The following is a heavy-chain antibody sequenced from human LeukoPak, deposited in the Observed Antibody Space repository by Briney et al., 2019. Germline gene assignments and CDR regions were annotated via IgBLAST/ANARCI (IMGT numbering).Heavy chain of an antibody. CDR2: IRSKANSYAT. CDR1: GFTFSGSA. D-gene: IGHD5-18*01. J-gene: IGHJ4*02. V-gene: IGHV3-73*01. Sequence: GGSLRLSCAASGFTFSGSAMPSFRQASGKGLEWFGRIRSKANSYATAYAASVKGRFTIYRDDSKNTAYQQMNSLKTEDTAVYYCTSRGYSYGSPSYYFDYWGQGTLVTVSS. CDR3: TSRGYSYGSPSYYFDY.